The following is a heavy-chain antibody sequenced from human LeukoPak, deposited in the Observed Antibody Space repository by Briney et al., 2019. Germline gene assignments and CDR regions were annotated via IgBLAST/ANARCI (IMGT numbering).Heavy chain of an antibody. CDR3: ARGGLVVVTGGGGFDM. J-gene: IGHJ3*02. D-gene: IGHD2-21*02. V-gene: IGHV4-59*08. Sequence: SETLSLTCYVSGGSMSNYYWTWIRQSPGKGLEWIGYIHDSGDIGYSPSLKGRLTISIDTSRTHFSLNLTSVTAADTALYYCARGGLVVVTGGGGFDMWGRGTMVTVSS. CDR1: GGSMSNYY. CDR2: IHDSGDI.